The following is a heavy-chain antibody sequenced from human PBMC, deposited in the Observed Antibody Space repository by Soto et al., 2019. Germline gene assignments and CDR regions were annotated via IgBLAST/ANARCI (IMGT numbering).Heavy chain of an antibody. J-gene: IGHJ4*01. V-gene: IGHV4-59*01. CDR3: ARAHAPTLPFDS. CDR2: IFHSGKA. Sequence: SETLSLTCTVSGGSMRNVYWSWIRQPPRKRLEWIGFIFHSGKAKYNPSLKSRVSISIDTSKSQFSLSLDSVTAADTAVYFCARAHAPTLPFDSWGLGTLVTVSS. CDR1: GGSMRNVY. D-gene: IGHD2-2*01.